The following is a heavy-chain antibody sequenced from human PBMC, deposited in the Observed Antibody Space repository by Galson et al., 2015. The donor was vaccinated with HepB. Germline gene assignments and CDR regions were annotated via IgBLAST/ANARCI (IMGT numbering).Heavy chain of an antibody. CDR2: IQRDGVTT. V-gene: IGHV3-74*01. Sequence: SLRLSCAVSGFTFSDYAMHWVRQVPGKGLLWVSRIQRDGVTTKYADTVRGRFATSRDNAKNTLYLQMTSLRAEDTAVYYCTRGLHGSESFSDWGQGTLVTVSS. CDR1: GFTFSDYA. CDR3: TRGLHGSESFSD. J-gene: IGHJ1*01. D-gene: IGHD3-10*01.